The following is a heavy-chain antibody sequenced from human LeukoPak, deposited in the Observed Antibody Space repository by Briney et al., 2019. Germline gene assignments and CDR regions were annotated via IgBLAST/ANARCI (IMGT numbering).Heavy chain of an antibody. CDR3: ARGIAVAGTPYYGMDV. J-gene: IGHJ6*02. V-gene: IGHV4-39*01. D-gene: IGHD6-19*01. Sequence: PSETLSLTCTVSGGSISSSSYYWGWLRQPPGKGLEWIGSIYYSGSTYYNPSLKSRVTISVDTSKNQFSLKLSSVTAADTAVYYCARGIAVAGTPYYGMDVWGQGTTVTVSS. CDR1: GGSISSSSYY. CDR2: IYYSGST.